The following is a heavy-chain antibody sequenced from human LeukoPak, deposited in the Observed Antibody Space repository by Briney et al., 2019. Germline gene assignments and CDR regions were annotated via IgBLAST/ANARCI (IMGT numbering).Heavy chain of an antibody. CDR2: ISGSGGST. CDR1: GFTFSSYA. Sequence: GGSLRLSCAASGFTFSSYAMNWARQAPGKGLEWVSTISGSGGSTYYADSVKGRFTISRDNPKNTLYLQMNSLRAEDTAVYYCAKAPRQQQLVPLDYWGQGTLVTVSS. J-gene: IGHJ4*02. V-gene: IGHV3-23*01. D-gene: IGHD6-13*01. CDR3: AKAPRQQQLVPLDY.